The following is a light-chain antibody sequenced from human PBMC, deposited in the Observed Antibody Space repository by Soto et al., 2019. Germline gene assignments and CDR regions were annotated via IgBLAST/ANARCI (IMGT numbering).Light chain of an antibody. J-gene: IGLJ2*01. Sequence: QSVLTQSPSASGTPGQRVTISCSGSTSNIGSNTVNWYQHLPGTAPKLLIYSNNQRPSGVPDRFSGSKSGTSASLAISGLQSEDEADYYCAAWDDSLNGVVFGGGTELTVL. CDR2: SNN. CDR3: AAWDDSLNGVV. V-gene: IGLV1-44*01. CDR1: TSNIGSNT.